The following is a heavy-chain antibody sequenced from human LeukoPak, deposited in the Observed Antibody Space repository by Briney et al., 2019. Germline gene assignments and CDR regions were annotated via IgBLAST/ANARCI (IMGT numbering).Heavy chain of an antibody. J-gene: IGHJ5*01. CDR3: ARDCRLNCARQPGFDS. D-gene: IGHD1-1*01. CDR2: ISSSGSTI. Sequence: GGSLRLSCTASGFTFSSYTMSWVRQAPGKRLEWVSYISSSGSTIYYADSVKGRLTISRDNAKNSLYLQLSSLRDEDTAVYYCARDCRLNCARQPGFDSWGQGTLVTVSS. CDR1: GFTFSSYT. V-gene: IGHV3-48*02.